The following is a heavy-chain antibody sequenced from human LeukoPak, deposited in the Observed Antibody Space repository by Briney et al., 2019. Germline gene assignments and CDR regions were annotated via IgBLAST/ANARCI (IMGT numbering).Heavy chain of an antibody. CDR2: IYYSGST. Sequence: SETLSLTCTVSGGSISSSGYYWGWIRQPPGKGLEWIGSIYYSGSTYYNPSLKSRVTISVDTSKNQFSLKLSSVTAADTAVYYCARRAYGDYGNWFDPWGQGTLVTVSS. J-gene: IGHJ5*02. CDR1: GGSISSSGYY. D-gene: IGHD4-17*01. V-gene: IGHV4-39*01. CDR3: ARRAYGDYGNWFDP.